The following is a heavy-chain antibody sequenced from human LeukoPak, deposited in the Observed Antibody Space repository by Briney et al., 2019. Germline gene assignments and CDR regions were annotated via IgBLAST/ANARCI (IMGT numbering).Heavy chain of an antibody. CDR1: GFTFSSNA. J-gene: IGHJ6*02. D-gene: IGHD2-15*01. Sequence: GGSLRLSCSASGFTFSSNAMSWVRQAPGKGLEWVSAISGSGGSTYYADSVKGRFTISRDNSKNTLYLQMNSLRAEDTALYYCAKYLYSVSYYGMDVWDQGTTVTVSS. CDR2: ISGSGGST. V-gene: IGHV3-23*01. CDR3: AKYLYSVSYYGMDV.